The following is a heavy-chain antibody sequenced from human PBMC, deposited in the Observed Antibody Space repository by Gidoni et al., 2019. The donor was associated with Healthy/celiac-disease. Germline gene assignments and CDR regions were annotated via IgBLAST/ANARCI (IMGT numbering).Heavy chain of an antibody. D-gene: IGHD6-13*01. V-gene: IGHV3-33*01. CDR1: GFTFSSYG. J-gene: IGHJ6*03. CDR2: IWYDGSNK. Sequence: QVQLVESGGGVVQPGRSLRLYCAASGFTFSSYGMHWVRQAPGKGLEWVAVIWYDGSNKYYADSVKGRFTISRDNSKNTLYLQMNSLRAEDTAVYYCARDPRSSWRYLGYYYYYYMDVWGKGTTVTVSS. CDR3: ARDPRSSWRYLGYYYYYYMDV.